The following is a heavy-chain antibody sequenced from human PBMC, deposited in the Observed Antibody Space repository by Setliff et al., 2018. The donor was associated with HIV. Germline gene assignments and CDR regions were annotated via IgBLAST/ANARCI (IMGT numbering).Heavy chain of an antibody. J-gene: IGHJ4*02. Sequence: ASVKVSCKASGYAFTSYAMHWVRQAPGQRLEWMGWINAGNGDTRYSQQFQDRVTTTRDTSASTAYMELSSLRSEDTAVYYCARDHGNGRAYNFWSGYYSLDYWGQGTLVTVSS. CDR1: GYAFTSYA. V-gene: IGHV1-3*01. CDR2: INAGNGDT. CDR3: ARDHGNGRAYNFWSGYYSLDY. D-gene: IGHD3-3*01.